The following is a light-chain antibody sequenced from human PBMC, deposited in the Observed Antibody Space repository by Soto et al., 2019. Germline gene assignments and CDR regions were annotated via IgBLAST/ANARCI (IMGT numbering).Light chain of an antibody. CDR1: QSVGSN. CDR3: QQYNNWPLS. J-gene: IGKJ4*01. Sequence: EVVMTQSPATLSVSPGERATLSCRASQSVGSNLAWYQQKAGQAPRLLIYGASTRATSIPARFSGSGSGTEFTLTISSLQSEDFVIYFCQQYNNWPLSFGGGTQVEI. CDR2: GAS. V-gene: IGKV3-15*01.